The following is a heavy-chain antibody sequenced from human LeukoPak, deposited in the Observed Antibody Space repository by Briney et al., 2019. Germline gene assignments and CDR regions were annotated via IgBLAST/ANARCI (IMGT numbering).Heavy chain of an antibody. V-gene: IGHV1-2*02. Sequence: ASVKVSCKASGYTFTFYDINWVRQATGQGLEWMGWMNPNSGGTNYAQKFQGRVTMTRDTSISTAYMELSRLRSDDTAVYYCARGAYYYDSSDYYYEGNPFDYWGQGTLVTVSS. D-gene: IGHD3-22*01. CDR2: MNPNSGGT. CDR1: GYTFTFYD. CDR3: ARGAYYYDSSDYYYEGNPFDY. J-gene: IGHJ4*02.